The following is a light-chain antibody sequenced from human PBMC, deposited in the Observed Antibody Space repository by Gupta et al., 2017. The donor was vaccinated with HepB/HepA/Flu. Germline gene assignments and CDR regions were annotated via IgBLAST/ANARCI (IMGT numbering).Light chain of an antibody. CDR3: HQRRNWPLT. Sequence: EIVLTQSPATLSLSPGERATLSCRASQSISSYLAWYQQKPGQAPRLLIYDASNRATGIPARFSGSGPETXFTLTIXILEPPHFPVSYCHQRRNWPLTFGXATKLEIK. CDR2: DAS. J-gene: IGKJ4*01. V-gene: IGKV3-11*01. CDR1: QSISSY.